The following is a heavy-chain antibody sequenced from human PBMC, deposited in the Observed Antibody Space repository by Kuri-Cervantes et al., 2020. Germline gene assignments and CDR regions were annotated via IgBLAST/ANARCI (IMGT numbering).Heavy chain of an antibody. CDR3: ARGHYYYGMDV. CDR1: GFTFSSYG. J-gene: IGHJ6*02. V-gene: IGHV3-30*19. CDR2: ISSDGSIK. Sequence: GGSLRLSCAASGFTFSSYGMHWVRQAPGKGLEWVAVISSDGSIKNYADSVKGRFSISRDNSKNTLYLQMNSLRGDDTAVYYRARGHYYYGMDVWGQGTTVTVSS.